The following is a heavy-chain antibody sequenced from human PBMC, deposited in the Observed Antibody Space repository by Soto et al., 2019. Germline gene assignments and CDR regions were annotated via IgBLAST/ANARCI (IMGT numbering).Heavy chain of an antibody. CDR2: IIPLLNIA. V-gene: IGHV1-69*08. Sequence: QVQLVQSGAEVKKPGSSVKVSCKASGGPFSNDIITWVRQAPGQGLEWMGRIIPLLNIANYAQKFQGRVTITADRPTGPAYMELNSLRSEDTAVYYCARDSPIGSTFSGYDAIDYWGQGTLVTVSS. CDR1: GGPFSNDI. D-gene: IGHD5-12*01. CDR3: ARDSPIGSTFSGYDAIDY. J-gene: IGHJ4*02.